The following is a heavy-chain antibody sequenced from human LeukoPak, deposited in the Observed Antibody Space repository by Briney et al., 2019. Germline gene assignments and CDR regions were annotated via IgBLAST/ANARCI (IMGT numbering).Heavy chain of an antibody. CDR2: ISSSSGTI. CDR3: ANLFIYFDY. J-gene: IGHJ4*02. V-gene: IGHV3-48*01. D-gene: IGHD2-21*01. Sequence: PGGSLRLSCAASGFTFSSYSMNWVRQAPGKGLEWVSYISSSSGTIYYAESVKGRFTISRDNAKNSLYLQMNSLRAEDTAVYYCANLFIYFDYWGQGTLVTVSS. CDR1: GFTFSSYS.